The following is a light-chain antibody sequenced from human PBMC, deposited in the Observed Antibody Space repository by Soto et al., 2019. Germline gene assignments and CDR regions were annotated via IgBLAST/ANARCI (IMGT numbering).Light chain of an antibody. V-gene: IGLV2-8*01. J-gene: IGLJ1*01. CDR1: SSDVGGYNY. CDR2: EVD. CDR3: WSYAGRNTYV. Sequence: QSSLTQPPSASGSPGQSVSIARTGSSSDVGGYNYVSWYQQHPGKAPRLIIYEVDKRPSGVPDRFSGSKAGSTASLTVSGLQADDEADYYCWSYAGRNTYVFGPGTKVTVL.